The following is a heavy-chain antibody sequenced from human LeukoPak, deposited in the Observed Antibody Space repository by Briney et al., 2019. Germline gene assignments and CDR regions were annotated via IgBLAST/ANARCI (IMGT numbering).Heavy chain of an antibody. CDR2: INHSGST. V-gene: IGHV4-34*09. J-gene: IGHJ6*02. CDR1: GGSFSGYY. CDR3: ARDRVAAEHYGMDV. D-gene: IGHD6-13*01. Sequence: SETLSLTCAVYGGSFSGYYWSWIRQPPGKGLEWIGEINHSGSTNYNPSLKSRVTISVDTSKNQFSLKLSSVTAADTAVYYCARDRVAAEHYGMDVWGQGTTVTVSS.